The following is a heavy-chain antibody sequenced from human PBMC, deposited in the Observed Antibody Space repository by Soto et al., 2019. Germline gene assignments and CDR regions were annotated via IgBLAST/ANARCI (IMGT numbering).Heavy chain of an antibody. Sequence: GPSVKVSCKASGGTFSSYPISWVRQAPGQGLEWMGGIIPIFGTANYAQKFQGRVTITADESTSTAYMELSSLRSEDTAVYYCAREIRYYYDSSGYYYEAFDIWGQGTMVTVSS. V-gene: IGHV1-69*13. CDR1: GGTFSSYP. D-gene: IGHD3-22*01. CDR2: IIPIFGTA. J-gene: IGHJ3*02. CDR3: AREIRYYYDSSGYYYEAFDI.